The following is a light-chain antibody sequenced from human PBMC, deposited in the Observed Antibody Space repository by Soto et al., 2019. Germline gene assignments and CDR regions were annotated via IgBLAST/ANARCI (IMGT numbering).Light chain of an antibody. CDR1: QSISSW. Sequence: DIQMTQSPSTLSASVGDRVTITCRASQSISSWLAGYQQKPGKAPKLLIYKASSLESGVPSRFSGSGSGTQFTPTISSLQPDDFATYYCQQYNSYSTFGQGTKVDLK. CDR3: QQYNSYST. J-gene: IGKJ1*01. V-gene: IGKV1-5*03. CDR2: KAS.